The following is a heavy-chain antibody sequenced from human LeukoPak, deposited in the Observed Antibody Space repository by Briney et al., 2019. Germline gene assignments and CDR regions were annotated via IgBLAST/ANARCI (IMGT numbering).Heavy chain of an antibody. Sequence: GGSLRLSCAASGFTFSSYWMHWVRQAPGKGLVWVSRINSDGSSTSYADSVKGRSTISRDNSKNTLYLQMNSLRAEDTAVYYCARAKAAAGNSAFDYWGQGTLVTVSS. CDR1: GFTFSSYW. CDR3: ARAKAAAGNSAFDY. CDR2: INSDGSST. J-gene: IGHJ4*02. D-gene: IGHD6-13*01. V-gene: IGHV3-74*01.